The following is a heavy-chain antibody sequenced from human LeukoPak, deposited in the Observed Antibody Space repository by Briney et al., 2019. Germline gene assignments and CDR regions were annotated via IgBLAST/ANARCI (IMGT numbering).Heavy chain of an antibody. D-gene: IGHD3-22*01. CDR1: GYTFSNFG. V-gene: IGHV1-18*01. CDR3: ARDAEYYYDSSGLGDY. CDR2: ISGNNDNP. Sequence: GASVTVSCKTSGYTFSNFGISWMRQAPGQGLGWMGWISGNNDNPNYGQKFQGRFTVTTDSSTSTAYMELRNLRSDDTAVYYCARDAEYYYDSSGLGDYWGQGTLVTVSS. J-gene: IGHJ4*02.